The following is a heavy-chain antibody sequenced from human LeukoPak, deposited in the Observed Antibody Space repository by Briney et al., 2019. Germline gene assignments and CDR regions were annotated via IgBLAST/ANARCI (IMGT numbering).Heavy chain of an antibody. V-gene: IGHV4-34*01. D-gene: IGHD3-16*01. CDR2: INHSGST. CDR1: GGSFSGYY. Sequence: SETLSLTCAVYGGSFSGYYWSWIRQPPGKGLEWIGEINHSGSTNYNPSLKSRVTITVDPSKNQFSLKLSSVTAADTAVYYCARVRVGVRDYWGPGTLGTGSS. J-gene: IGHJ4*02. CDR3: ARVRVGVRDY.